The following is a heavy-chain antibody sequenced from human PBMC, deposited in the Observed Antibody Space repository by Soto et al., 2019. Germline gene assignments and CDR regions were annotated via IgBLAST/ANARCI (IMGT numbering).Heavy chain of an antibody. D-gene: IGHD2-15*01. CDR1: GGSITSAGYY. CDR3: ARMTVVVVAATRYNWFDP. V-gene: IGHV4-61*08. Sequence: SETLSLTXTVSGGSITSAGYYWTWIRQHPGKGLEWIACIYYSGSTNYNPSLKSRVTISVDTSKNQFSLKLSSVTAADTAVYYCARMTVVVVAATRYNWFDPWGQGTLVTVSS. CDR2: IYYSGST. J-gene: IGHJ5*02.